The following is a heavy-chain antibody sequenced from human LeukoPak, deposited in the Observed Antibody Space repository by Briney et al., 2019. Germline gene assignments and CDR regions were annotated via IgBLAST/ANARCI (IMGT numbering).Heavy chain of an antibody. Sequence: ASVKVSCKASGYAFTSYAMHWVRQAPGQRLEWMGWINAGNGNTKYSQKFQGRVTITRDTSASTAYMELSSLRSEDTAVYYCARAGAHAVATIDYWGQGTLVTVSS. J-gene: IGHJ4*02. V-gene: IGHV1-3*01. CDR2: INAGNGNT. CDR1: GYAFTSYA. D-gene: IGHD5-12*01. CDR3: ARAGAHAVATIDY.